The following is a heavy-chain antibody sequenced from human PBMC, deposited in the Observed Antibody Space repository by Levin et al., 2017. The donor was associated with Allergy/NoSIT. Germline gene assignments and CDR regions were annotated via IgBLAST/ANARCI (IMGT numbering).Heavy chain of an antibody. D-gene: IGHD1-20*01. J-gene: IGHJ6*02. CDR2: INHSGST. Sequence: PSETLSLTCAVYGGSFSGYYWSWIRQPPGKGLEWIGEINHSGSTNYNPSLKSRVTISVDTSKNQFSLRLSSVTAADTAVYYCARGPLTETPPVGHGLDVWGQGTTVTVSS. CDR1: GGSFSGYY. CDR3: ARGPLTETPPVGHGLDV. V-gene: IGHV4-34*01.